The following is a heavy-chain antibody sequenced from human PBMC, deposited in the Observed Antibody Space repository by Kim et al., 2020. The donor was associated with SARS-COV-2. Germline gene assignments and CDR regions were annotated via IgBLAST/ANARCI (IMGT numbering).Heavy chain of an antibody. CDR2: ISSSSKYI. CDR1: GFPLSSYT. Sequence: GGSLRLSCAASGFPLSSYTMNWVRQAPGKGLEWISCISSSSKYIYYADSVKGRFTISRDNAKNSLYLEMNSLRIEDTAVYYCARSLVGAALRVPRAFDIWGQGTMVTVSS. CDR3: ARSLVGAALRVPRAFDI. J-gene: IGHJ3*02. V-gene: IGHV3-21*06. D-gene: IGHD1-26*01.